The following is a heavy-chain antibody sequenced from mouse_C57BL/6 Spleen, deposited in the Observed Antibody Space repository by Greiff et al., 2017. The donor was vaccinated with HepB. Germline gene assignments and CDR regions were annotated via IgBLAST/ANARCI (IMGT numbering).Heavy chain of an antibody. D-gene: IGHD4-1*01. J-gene: IGHJ2*01. CDR2: LDPEDGET. CDR1: GFNIKDYY. V-gene: IGHV14-2*01. Sequence: VQLQQSGAELVKPGASVKLSCTASGFNIKDYYMHWVKQRTEQGLEWIGRLDPEDGETKYAPKFQGMVTITADTASNTAYLQLSSLTSEDTAVYYGASASGTGFDYWGQGTTLTVS. CDR3: ASASGTGFDY.